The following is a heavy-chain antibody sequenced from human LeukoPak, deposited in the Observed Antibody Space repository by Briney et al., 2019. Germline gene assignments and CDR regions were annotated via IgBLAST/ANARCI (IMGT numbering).Heavy chain of an antibody. CDR2: ISAYNGNT. D-gene: IGHD3-10*01. CDR1: GYTFTNYG. CDR3: VRDYYGSGSSLDAFDI. J-gene: IGHJ3*02. V-gene: IGHV1-18*01. Sequence: ASVKVSCKASGYTFTNYGISWVRQAPGQGLEWMGGISAYNGNTNYAQKLQGRVTMTTDTSTSTAYMELRSLRSDDTAVYYCVRDYYGSGSSLDAFDIWGQGTMVTVSS.